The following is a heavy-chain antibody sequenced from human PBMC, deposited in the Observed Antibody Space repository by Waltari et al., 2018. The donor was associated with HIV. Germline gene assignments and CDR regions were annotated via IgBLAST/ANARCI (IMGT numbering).Heavy chain of an antibody. CDR2: IYTSGST. CDR1: GGSIIIGSYY. J-gene: IGHJ4*02. V-gene: IGHV4-61*02. D-gene: IGHD3-3*01. Sequence: QVQLQESGPGLVKPSQTLSLTCTVPGGSIIIGSYYWNWIRQPAGKGLEWIGRIYTSGSTNYNPSLKSRVTISIDTSKNHFSLKLSSVTAADTAVYYCARWSGYYRSFHYWGQGTLVTVSS. CDR3: ARWSGYYRSFHY.